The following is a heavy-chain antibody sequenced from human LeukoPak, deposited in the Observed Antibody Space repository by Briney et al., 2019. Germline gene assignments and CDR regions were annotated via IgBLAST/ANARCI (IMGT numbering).Heavy chain of an antibody. Sequence: ESLKISCKGSGYSFTSYWIGWVRQMPGKGLEWMGIIYPGDSDTRYSPSFQGQVTISADKSISTAYLQWSSLKASDTAMYYCAVDGAAAGTNSYNWFDPWGQGTLVTVS. CDR2: IYPGDSDT. CDR1: GYSFTSYW. J-gene: IGHJ5*02. D-gene: IGHD6-13*01. CDR3: AVDGAAAGTNSYNWFDP. V-gene: IGHV5-51*01.